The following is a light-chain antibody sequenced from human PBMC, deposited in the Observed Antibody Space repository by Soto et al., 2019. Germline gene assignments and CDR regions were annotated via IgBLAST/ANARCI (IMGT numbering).Light chain of an antibody. J-gene: IGKJ3*01. CDR1: QSVSSCY. V-gene: IGKV3-20*01. CDR2: GAS. Sequence: EIVLTQSPGTLSLSPGERATLSCRASQSVSSCYLAWYQQKPGQAPRLLIYGASSRATGIPDRFSGSGSGTDFTLTISRLEPEDFAVYYCQQYDSSPLTFGPGTKVDIK. CDR3: QQYDSSPLT.